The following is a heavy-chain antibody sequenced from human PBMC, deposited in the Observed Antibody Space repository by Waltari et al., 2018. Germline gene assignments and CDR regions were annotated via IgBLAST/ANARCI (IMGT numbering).Heavy chain of an antibody. CDR2: IYHSGST. J-gene: IGHJ3*02. D-gene: IGHD6-19*01. CDR3: ATRIAVAVDAFDI. Sequence: QVQLQESGPGLVKPSETLSLTCAVSGYSISSGYYWGWIRQPPGKGLEWIGSIYHSGSTYYNPSLKSRVTISVDTSKNQFSLKLSSVTAADTAVYYCATRIAVAVDAFDIWGQGTMVTVSS. V-gene: IGHV4-38-2*01. CDR1: GYSISSGYY.